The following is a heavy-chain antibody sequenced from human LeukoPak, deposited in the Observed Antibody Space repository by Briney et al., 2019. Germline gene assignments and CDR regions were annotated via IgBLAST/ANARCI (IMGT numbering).Heavy chain of an antibody. CDR2: ISYDGSNK. V-gene: IGHV3-30*18. D-gene: IGHD6-19*01. CDR3: AKDDIAVAGTAYYYYGMDV. Sequence: GRYLRLSCAASGFTFSSYGMHWVRQAPGKGLEWVAVISYDGSNKYYADSVKGRFTISRDNSKNTLYLQMNSLRAEDTAVYYCAKDDIAVAGTAYYYYGMDVWGQGTTVTVSS. CDR1: GFTFSSYG. J-gene: IGHJ6*02.